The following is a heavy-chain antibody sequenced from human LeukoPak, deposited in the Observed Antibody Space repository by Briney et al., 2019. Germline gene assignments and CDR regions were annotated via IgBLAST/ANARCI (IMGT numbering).Heavy chain of an antibody. J-gene: IGHJ6*04. CDR3: ARSGMTTVTTPMDA. Sequence: ASVKVSCKASGYTFTSYDINWVRQATGQGLEWMGWMNPNSGNTGYAQKFQGRVTMTRNTSISTAYMELSSLRSEDTAVYYCARSGMTTVTTPMDAWGKGTTVTVSS. CDR1: GYTFTSYD. V-gene: IGHV1-8*01. CDR2: MNPNSGNT. D-gene: IGHD4-17*01.